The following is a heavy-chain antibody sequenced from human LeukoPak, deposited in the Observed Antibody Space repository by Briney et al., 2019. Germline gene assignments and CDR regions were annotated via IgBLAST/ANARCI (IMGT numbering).Heavy chain of an antibody. J-gene: IGHJ4*02. CDR3: AKDASTVTLHADY. CDR2: LSYDGSNR. Sequence: GRSLRLSCAASGFTFSSFGMHWARQAPGKGLEWVAVLSYDGSNRYYADSVKGRFTISRDNSKNTLYLQMNSLRAEDTAVYYCAKDASTVTLHADYWGQGTVVADSS. V-gene: IGHV3-30*18. CDR1: GFTFSSFG. D-gene: IGHD4-17*01.